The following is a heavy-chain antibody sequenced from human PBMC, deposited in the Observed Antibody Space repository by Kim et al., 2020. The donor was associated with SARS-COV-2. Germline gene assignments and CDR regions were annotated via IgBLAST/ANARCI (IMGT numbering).Heavy chain of an antibody. CDR3: ARDDTYYDFWSGYLRDRQNYYYYYCMDV. D-gene: IGHD3-3*01. Sequence: GGSLRLSCAASGFTFSSYGMHWVRQAPGKGLEWVAVIWYDGSNKYYADSVKGRFTISRDNSKNTLYLQMNSLRAEDTAVYYCARDDTYYDFWSGYLRDRQNYYYYYCMDVWGQGTTVTVSS. V-gene: IGHV3-33*01. CDR2: IWYDGSNK. CDR1: GFTFSSYG. J-gene: IGHJ6*02.